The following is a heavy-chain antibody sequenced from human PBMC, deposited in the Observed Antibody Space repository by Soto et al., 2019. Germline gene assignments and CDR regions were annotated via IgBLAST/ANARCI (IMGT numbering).Heavy chain of an antibody. J-gene: IGHJ4*02. CDR1: CGSFIGYY. Sequence: PSETLSLTCAVYCGSFIGYYWSWIRQPPGKGLEWIGEINHSGSTNYNPSLKSRVTISVDTSKNQFSLKLSSVTAADTAVYYCARARDIMIVVEPYDYWGQGTLVTVSS. V-gene: IGHV4-34*01. D-gene: IGHD3-22*01. CDR2: INHSGST. CDR3: ARARDIMIVVEPYDY.